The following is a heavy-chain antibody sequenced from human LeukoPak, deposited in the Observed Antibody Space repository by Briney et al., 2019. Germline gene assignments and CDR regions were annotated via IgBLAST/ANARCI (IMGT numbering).Heavy chain of an antibody. CDR3: ARNATVTTGSRVYYFDY. Sequence: SETLSLTCTVSGYSISSGYYWGWIRQPPGKGLEWIGSIYHSGSTYYNPSLKSRVTISVDTSKNQFSLKLSSVTAADTAVYYCARNATVTTGSRVYYFDYWGQGTLVTVSS. CDR1: GYSISSGYY. D-gene: IGHD4-17*01. V-gene: IGHV4-38-2*02. CDR2: IYHSGST. J-gene: IGHJ4*02.